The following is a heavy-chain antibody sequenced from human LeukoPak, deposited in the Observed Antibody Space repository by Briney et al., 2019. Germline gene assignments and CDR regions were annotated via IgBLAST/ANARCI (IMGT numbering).Heavy chain of an antibody. D-gene: IGHD3-10*01. V-gene: IGHV3-23*05. J-gene: IGHJ5*02. CDR2: ISERLKT. CDR3: VKDFGDWIRVSGGGGS. CDR1: GFTFSDWS. Sequence: GGSLRLSCAASGFTFSDWSMSWVRQTPGKGLEWVSTISERLKTYYADSVNGRFTISRDNSKNTLYLQMNSLRAEDTAVYYCVKDFGDWIRVSGGGGSWGQGALVTVSS.